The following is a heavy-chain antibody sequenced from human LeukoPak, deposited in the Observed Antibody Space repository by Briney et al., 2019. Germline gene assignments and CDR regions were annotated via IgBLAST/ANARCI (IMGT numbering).Heavy chain of an antibody. CDR3: ARDRLRWPKIDY. D-gene: IGHD4-23*01. CDR1: GGSFSGYY. Sequence: PSETLSLTCAVYGGSFSGYYWGWIRQPPGKGLEWIGSIYYSVTTYYNPSLKSRVTISVDTSKNQFSLKLNSVTAADTAVYYCARDRLRWPKIDYWGQGTLVTVSS. CDR2: IYYSVTT. J-gene: IGHJ4*02. V-gene: IGHV4-34*01.